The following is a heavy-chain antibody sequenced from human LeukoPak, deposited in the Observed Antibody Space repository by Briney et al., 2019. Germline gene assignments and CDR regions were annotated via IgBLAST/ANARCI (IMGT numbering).Heavy chain of an antibody. V-gene: IGHV3-30*04. Sequence: GGSLRLSCAASGFTFSSYAMHWVRQAPGKGLEWVAVISYDGSNKYYADSVKGRFTISRDNSKNTLYLQMNSLRAEDTAVYYCAKEGSGWFGTLGVDYWGQGTLVTVSS. D-gene: IGHD6-13*01. CDR3: AKEGSGWFGTLGVDY. CDR1: GFTFSSYA. CDR2: ISYDGSNK. J-gene: IGHJ4*02.